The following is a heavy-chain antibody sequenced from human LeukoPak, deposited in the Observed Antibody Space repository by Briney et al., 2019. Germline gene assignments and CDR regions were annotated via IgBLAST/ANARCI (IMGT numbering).Heavy chain of an antibody. V-gene: IGHV3-21*01. J-gene: IGHJ6*03. CDR2: ISGIDTYI. CDR1: GFPFSVSA. D-gene: IGHD3/OR15-3a*01. Sequence: GGSLRLSCAASGFPFSVSAMSWVRQAPGKGLEWIASISGIDTYIFYADSVKGRFTISRDIAKNSLHLQMNSLSADDTAIYYCARAGLPRGLVVKAPISSYYMDVWGNGTAVAVSS. CDR3: ARAGLPRGLVVKAPISSYYMDV.